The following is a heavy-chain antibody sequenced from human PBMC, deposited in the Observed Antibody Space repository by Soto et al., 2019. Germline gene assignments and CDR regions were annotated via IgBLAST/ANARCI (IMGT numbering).Heavy chain of an antibody. J-gene: IGHJ4*02. CDR3: ARTVVVVAAKAPYFDY. CDR2: IIPIFGTA. CDR1: GGTFSSYA. V-gene: IGHV1-69*13. D-gene: IGHD2-15*01. Sequence: SVKVSCKASGGTFSSYAISWVRQAPGQGLEWMGGIIPIFGTANYAQKFQGRVTITADESTSPAYMELSSLRSEDTAVYYCARTVVVVAAKAPYFDYWGQGTLVTVSS.